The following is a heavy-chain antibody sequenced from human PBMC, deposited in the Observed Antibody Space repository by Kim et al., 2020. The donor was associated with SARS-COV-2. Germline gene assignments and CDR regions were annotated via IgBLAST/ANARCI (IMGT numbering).Heavy chain of an antibody. CDR1: GGTFSSYA. CDR2: IIPIFGTA. D-gene: IGHD3-9*01. J-gene: IGHJ6*02. CDR3: ARRQLRYFDWLPSSRNGMDV. V-gene: IGHV1-69*13. Sequence: SVKVSCKASGGTFSSYAISWVRQAPGQGLEWMGGIIPIFGTANYAQKFQGRVTITADESTSTAYMELSSLRSEDTAVYYCARRQLRYFDWLPSSRNGMDVWGQGTTVTVSS.